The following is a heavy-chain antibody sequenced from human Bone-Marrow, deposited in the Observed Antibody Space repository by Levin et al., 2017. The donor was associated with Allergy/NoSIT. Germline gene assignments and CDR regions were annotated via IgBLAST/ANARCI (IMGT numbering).Heavy chain of an antibody. CDR2: IKQDGSEK. Sequence: PGGSLRLSCAASGFTFSSYWMSWVRQAPGKGLEWVANIKQDGSEKYYVDSVKGRFTISRDNAKNSLYLQMNGLRAEDTAVYYCARETSKAEVGLSDYWGQGTLVTVSS. V-gene: IGHV3-7*01. D-gene: IGHD2-2*01. J-gene: IGHJ4*02. CDR3: ARETSKAEVGLSDY. CDR1: GFTFSSYW.